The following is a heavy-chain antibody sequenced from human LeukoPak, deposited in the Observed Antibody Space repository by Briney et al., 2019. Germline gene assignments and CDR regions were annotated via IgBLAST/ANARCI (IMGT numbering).Heavy chain of an antibody. CDR1: GGSIRSTSYY. CDR3: AKDSKVRDSSSWYHY. D-gene: IGHD6-13*01. CDR2: IYYSGST. J-gene: IGHJ4*02. V-gene: IGHV4-39*07. Sequence: SETLSLTCAVSGGSIRSTSYYWGWIRQPPGKGLEWIGSIYYSGSTYYNPSLKSRVTISLDTSKNAFSLKLSSVTAADTAVYYCAKDSKVRDSSSWYHYWGQGTLVTVSS.